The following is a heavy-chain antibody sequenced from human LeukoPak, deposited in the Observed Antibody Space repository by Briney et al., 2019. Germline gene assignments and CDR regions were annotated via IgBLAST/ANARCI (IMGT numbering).Heavy chain of an antibody. D-gene: IGHD4-17*01. J-gene: IGHJ4*02. CDR2: IYPGDSDT. V-gene: IGHV5-51*01. CDR3: ATDYGGNRRKPVGLV. Sequence: GEFLKISCKGSGYSFTSYWIGWVRQMPGKGLEWMGIIYPGDSDTRYSPSFQGQVTISADKSISTAYLQWSSLKASDTAMYYCATDYGGNRRKPVGLVWGQGTLVTVSS. CDR1: GYSFTSYW.